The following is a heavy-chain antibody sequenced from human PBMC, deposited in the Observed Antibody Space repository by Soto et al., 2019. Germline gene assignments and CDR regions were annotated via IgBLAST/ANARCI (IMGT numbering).Heavy chain of an antibody. Sequence: QLQLQESGPGLVKPSETLSLTCTVSGGSISSSSYYWGWIRQPPGKGLEWIGSIYYSGSTYYNPSLKSRVTISVDTSKNQFSLKLSSVTAADTAVYYCARPLCVGGGDCYLYFQHWGQGTLVTVSS. V-gene: IGHV4-39*01. CDR1: GGSISSSSYY. CDR3: ARPLCVGGGDCYLYFQH. CDR2: IYYSGST. D-gene: IGHD2-21*01. J-gene: IGHJ1*01.